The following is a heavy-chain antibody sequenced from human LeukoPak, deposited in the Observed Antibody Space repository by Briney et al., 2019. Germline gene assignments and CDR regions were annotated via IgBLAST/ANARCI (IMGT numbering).Heavy chain of an antibody. CDR2: ISSSSSYI. J-gene: IGHJ4*02. V-gene: IGHV3-21*01. CDR3: ARVPQPSAWNYDARYYLDY. D-gene: IGHD1-7*01. CDR1: GFTFSSYS. Sequence: PGGSLRLSCAASGFTFSSYSMNWVRQAPGKGLEWVSSISSSSSYIYYADSVKGRFTISRDNAKNSLYLQMNSLRAEDTAVYYCARVPQPSAWNYDARYYLDYWGQGTLVTVSS.